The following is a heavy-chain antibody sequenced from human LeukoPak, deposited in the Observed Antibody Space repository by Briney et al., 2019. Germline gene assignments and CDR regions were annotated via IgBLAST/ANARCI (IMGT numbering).Heavy chain of an antibody. CDR3: ARDAWRSYGANSVDY. J-gene: IGHJ4*02. D-gene: IGHD4-23*01. V-gene: IGHV3-33*01. CDR1: GFTFSSHG. Sequence: GGSLRLSCAASGFTFSSHGMHWVRQAPGKGLEWVAVIWYDGSDKYYADSVKGRFTVSRDNSKNTLYLQMNSLRAEDTAVYYCARDAWRSYGANSVDYWGQGTLVTVSS. CDR2: IWYDGSDK.